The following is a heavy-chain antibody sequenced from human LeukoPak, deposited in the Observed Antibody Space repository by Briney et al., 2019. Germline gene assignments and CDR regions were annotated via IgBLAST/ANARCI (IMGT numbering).Heavy chain of an antibody. CDR2: IYYSGST. V-gene: IGHV4-34*01. Sequence: NPSETLSLTCAVYGGSFSDYYWSWIRQPPGKGLEWIGSIYYSGSTYYNPSLKSRVTISVDTSKNQFSLKLSSVTAADTAVYYCATTTWDYYFDYWGQGALVTVSS. CDR3: ATTTWDYYFDY. D-gene: IGHD1-1*01. CDR1: GGSFSDYY. J-gene: IGHJ4*02.